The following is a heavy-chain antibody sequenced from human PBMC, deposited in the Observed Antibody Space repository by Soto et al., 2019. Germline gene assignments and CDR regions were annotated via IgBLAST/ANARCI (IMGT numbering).Heavy chain of an antibody. CDR3: AKDIHRGRNHLGADY. D-gene: IGHD3-16*01. CDR2: ISNDGNDE. V-gene: IGHV3-30*18. CDR1: GFVFSNYG. Sequence: QVQVVESGGGVVQPGRSLRLSCAASGFVFSNYGMHWVRQAPGKGLEWVAVISNDGNDEYYIDSVKGRFTISRDNSKNPLYLQMNTLNTEDTALYYGAKDIHRGRNHLGADYWGQGTLVTVSS. J-gene: IGHJ4*02.